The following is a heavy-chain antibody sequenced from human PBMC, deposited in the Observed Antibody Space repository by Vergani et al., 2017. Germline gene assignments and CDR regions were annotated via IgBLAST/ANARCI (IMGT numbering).Heavy chain of an antibody. CDR1: GFTFRSYG. CDR3: AKDYEHIVVVIATQPDY. J-gene: IGHJ4*02. CDR2: ISYDGSNK. V-gene: IGHV3-30*18. D-gene: IGHD2-21*01. Sequence: QVQLVESGGGVVQPGRSLRLSCAASGFTFRSYGMHWVRQAPGKGLEWVAVISYDGSNKYYADSAKGRFTISRDNSKNTLYLQMNSLRAEDTAVYYCAKDYEHIVVVIATQPDYWGQGTLVTVSS.